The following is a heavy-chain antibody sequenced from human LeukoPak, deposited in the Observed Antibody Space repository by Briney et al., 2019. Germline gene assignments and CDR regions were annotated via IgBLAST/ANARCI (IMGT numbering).Heavy chain of an antibody. V-gene: IGHV1-2*06. CDR1: GYTFTGYY. CDR2: INPNSGGT. J-gene: IGHJ4*02. CDR3: ASFLIAAAGTPWDY. Sequence: ASVKVSCKASGYTFTGYYMHWVRQAPGQGLGWMGRINPNSGGTNYAQKFQGRVTMTRDTSISTAYMELSRLRSDDTAVYYCASFLIAAAGTPWDYWGQGTLVTVSS. D-gene: IGHD6-13*01.